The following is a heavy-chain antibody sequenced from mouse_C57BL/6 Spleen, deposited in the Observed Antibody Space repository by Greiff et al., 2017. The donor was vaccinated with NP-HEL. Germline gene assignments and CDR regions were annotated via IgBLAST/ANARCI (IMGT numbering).Heavy chain of an antibody. CDR3: TRYYYGLRGDFDY. V-gene: IGHV1-15*01. Sequence: VQLQQSGAELVRPGASVTLSCKASGYTFTDYEMHWVKQTPVHGLEWIGAIDPETGGTAYNQKFKGKAILTADKSSSTAYMELRSLTSEDSAVYYCTRYYYGLRGDFDYWGQGTTLTVSS. J-gene: IGHJ2*01. D-gene: IGHD1-2*01. CDR2: IDPETGGT. CDR1: GYTFTDYE.